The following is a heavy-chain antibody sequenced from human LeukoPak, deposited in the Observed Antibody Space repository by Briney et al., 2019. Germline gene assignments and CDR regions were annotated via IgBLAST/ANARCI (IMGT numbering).Heavy chain of an antibody. J-gene: IGHJ4*02. CDR3: AKDIGRWLQGHDY. D-gene: IGHD5-24*01. Sequence: GGSLRLSCAASGFTFDDYAMHWVRQAPGKGLEWVSGISWSSGSIGYADSVKGRFTISRDNAKNSLYLQMNSLRAEDTALYYCAKDIGRWLQGHDYWGQGTLVTVSS. CDR2: ISWSSGSI. CDR1: GFTFDDYA. V-gene: IGHV3-9*01.